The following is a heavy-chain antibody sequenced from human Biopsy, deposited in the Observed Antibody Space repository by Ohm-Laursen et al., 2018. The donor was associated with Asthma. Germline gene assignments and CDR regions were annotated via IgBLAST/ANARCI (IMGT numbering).Heavy chain of an antibody. CDR1: GYSLTDLS. V-gene: IGHV1-24*01. CDR2: HDHEEGGT. Sequence: GASVKVSCKISGYSLTDLSMHWVRQAPGQGLEWMGGHDHEEGGTVNARRFQGRVTMTEDTSTDTAYTELSSLSSDDTAVYYCASDFPKDYVRYNFQFWGQGTLVTVSS. D-gene: IGHD4-17*01. J-gene: IGHJ4*02. CDR3: ASDFPKDYVRYNFQF.